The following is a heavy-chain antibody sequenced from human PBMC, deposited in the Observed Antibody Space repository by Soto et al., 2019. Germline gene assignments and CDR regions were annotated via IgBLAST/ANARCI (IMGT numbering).Heavy chain of an antibody. CDR3: AKDLGARGVGAILDD. CDR1: EFTFSSYA. D-gene: IGHD1-26*01. CDR2: ISDSGDST. V-gene: IGHV3-23*01. J-gene: IGHJ4*02. Sequence: EVQLLESGGGLVQPGGSLRLSCAASEFTFSSYAMSWVRQAPGKGLEWVSGISDSGDSTYNADSVKGRLTISRDNSKNTLYLQMNSLRAEDTAVYYCAKDLGARGVGAILDDWGQGTLVTVSS.